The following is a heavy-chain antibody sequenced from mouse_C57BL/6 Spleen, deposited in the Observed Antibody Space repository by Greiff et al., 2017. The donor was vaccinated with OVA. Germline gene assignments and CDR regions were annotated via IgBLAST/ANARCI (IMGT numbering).Heavy chain of an antibody. V-gene: IGHV1-26*01. CDR2: INPNNGGT. D-gene: IGHD1-1*01. CDR3: ARTNYYGSSDYFDY. J-gene: IGHJ2*01. CDR1: GYTFTDYY. Sequence: EVKLQQSGPELVKPGASVKISCKASGYTFTDYYMNWVKQSHGKSLEWIGDINPNNGGTSYNQKFKGKATLTVDKSSSTAYMELRSLTSEDSAVYYCARTNYYGSSDYFDYWGQGTTLTVSS.